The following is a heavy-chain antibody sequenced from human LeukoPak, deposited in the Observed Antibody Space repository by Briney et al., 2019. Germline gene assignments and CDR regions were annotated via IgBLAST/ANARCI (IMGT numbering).Heavy chain of an antibody. CDR2: IYYSGST. Sequence: SETLSLTCTVSGGSISNYYWSWIRQPPGKGLEWIGYIYYSGSTNYNPSLKSRITISLDTSKNQFSLKLSSVTAADTAVYYCARLSTETTGTGAFDYWGQGTLVTVSS. CDR3: ARLSTETTGTGAFDY. CDR1: GGSISNYY. D-gene: IGHD4-17*01. J-gene: IGHJ4*02. V-gene: IGHV4-59*01.